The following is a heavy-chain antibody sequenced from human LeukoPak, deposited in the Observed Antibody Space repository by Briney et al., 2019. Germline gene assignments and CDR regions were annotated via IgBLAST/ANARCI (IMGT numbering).Heavy chain of an antibody. Sequence: GGSLRLSCAASGFTFRNHAMSWVRQAPGKGLGYVSSFSAGGGSTYYAESVKGRFTISRDNSKNSLYLQMNSLRAEDTAVYYCARSGTTYYYDSGSRIWGQGTMVTVSS. CDR1: GFTFRNHA. D-gene: IGHD3-22*01. CDR2: FSAGGGST. V-gene: IGHV3-23*01. J-gene: IGHJ3*02. CDR3: ARSGTTYYYDSGSRI.